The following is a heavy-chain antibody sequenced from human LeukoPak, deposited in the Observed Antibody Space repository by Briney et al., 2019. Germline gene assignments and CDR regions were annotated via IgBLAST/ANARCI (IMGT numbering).Heavy chain of an antibody. J-gene: IGHJ6*03. CDR3: ARSPGVLLWFGGSYMDV. Sequence: ASVKVSCKASGYTFTSYGISWVRQAPGQGLEWMGWISAYNGNTNYARKLQGRVTMTTDTSTSTAYMELRSLRSDDTAVYYCARSPGVLLWFGGSYMDVWGKGTTVTVSS. V-gene: IGHV1-18*01. CDR1: GYTFTSYG. CDR2: ISAYNGNT. D-gene: IGHD3-10*01.